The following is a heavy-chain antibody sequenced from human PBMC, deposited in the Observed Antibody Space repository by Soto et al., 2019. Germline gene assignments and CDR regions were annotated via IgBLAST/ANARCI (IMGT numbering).Heavy chain of an antibody. CDR1: GYIFTAYS. D-gene: IGHD2-15*01. V-gene: IGHV1-46*01. Sequence: QVQLVQSGAEVKTPGASVKVSCKTSGYIFTAYSMHWVRQAPGQGLEWMGVVNPSGGSAHYAQSFEGRVTLTRDTSTSTFYMELSSLRSEDTAVYYCAREENCRGGTCYSEYFHHWGQGTLVTDSS. CDR3: AREENCRGGTCYSEYFHH. J-gene: IGHJ1*01. CDR2: VNPSGGSA.